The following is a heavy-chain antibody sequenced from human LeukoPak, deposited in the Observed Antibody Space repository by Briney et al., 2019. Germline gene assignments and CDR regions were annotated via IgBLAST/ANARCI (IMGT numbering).Heavy chain of an antibody. J-gene: IGHJ1*01. V-gene: IGHV1-46*01. CDR1: GYTFTSYY. Sequence: GASVKVSCKASGYTFTSYYMHWVRQAPGQGLEWMGIINPSGGSTSYAQKFQGRVTMTRDMSTSTVYMELSSLRSEDTAVYYCARDSITAVAEPPYEWYFQHWGQGTLVTVSS. CDR2: INPSGGST. CDR3: ARDSITAVAEPPYEWYFQH. D-gene: IGHD6-19*01.